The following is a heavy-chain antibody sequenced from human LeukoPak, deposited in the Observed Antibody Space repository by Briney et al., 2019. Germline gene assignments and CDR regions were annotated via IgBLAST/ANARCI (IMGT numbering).Heavy chain of an antibody. V-gene: IGHV3-23*01. Sequence: PGGSLRLSCAASGFTFSTYAMTWVRQAPGKGLEWVSVITSDGSTYYADSVRGRFTISRDNSKNTLYLQMNSLRVEDTAVYYCARVSTAAGGDWFDPWGQGTLVTVSS. CDR2: ITSDGST. J-gene: IGHJ5*02. CDR1: GFTFSTYA. D-gene: IGHD6-13*01. CDR3: ARVSTAAGGDWFDP.